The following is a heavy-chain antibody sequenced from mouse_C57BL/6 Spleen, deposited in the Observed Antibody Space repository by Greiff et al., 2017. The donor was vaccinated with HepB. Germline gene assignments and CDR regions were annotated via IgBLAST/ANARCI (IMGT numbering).Heavy chain of an antibody. J-gene: IGHJ4*01. Sequence: VQLQQSGPELVKPGASVKISCKASGYAFSSSWMNWVKQRPGKGLEWIGRIYPGDGDTNYNGKFKGKATLTADKSSSTAYMQLSSMTSEDSAVYFCARRGDSPYAMDYWGQGTSVTVSS. CDR1: GYAFSSSW. CDR2: IYPGDGDT. CDR3: ARRGDSPYAMDY. V-gene: IGHV1-82*01.